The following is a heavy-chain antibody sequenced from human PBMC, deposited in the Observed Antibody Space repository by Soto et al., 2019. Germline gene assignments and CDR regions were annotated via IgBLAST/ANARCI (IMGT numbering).Heavy chain of an antibody. CDR1: GFIFSSYW. D-gene: IGHD3-10*01. CDR2: MNECGSER. CDR3: ARATGAAKEDY. Sequence: EVQLVESGGGLVQPGGSLRLSCSASGFIFSSYWMSWLRQAPGKGLEWVASMNECGSERYYVASVKGRFTISRDNAKNSLYLQMNSLSAEDTAVYSCARATGAAKEDYWGQGTLVTVSS. V-gene: IGHV3-7*04. J-gene: IGHJ4*02.